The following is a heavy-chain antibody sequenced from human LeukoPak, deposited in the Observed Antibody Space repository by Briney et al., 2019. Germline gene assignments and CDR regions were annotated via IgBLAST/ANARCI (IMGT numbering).Heavy chain of an antibody. CDR2: IIPIFGTA. CDR1: GGTFSSYA. D-gene: IGHD3-10*01. V-gene: IGHV1-69*05. Sequence: APVKVSCKASGGTFSSYAISWVRQAPGQGLEWMGGIIPIFGTANYAQKFQGRVTMTTDTSTSTAYMELSSLRSEDTAVYYCARDVYGSGSYYTTIDYWGQGTLVTVSS. J-gene: IGHJ4*02. CDR3: ARDVYGSGSYYTTIDY.